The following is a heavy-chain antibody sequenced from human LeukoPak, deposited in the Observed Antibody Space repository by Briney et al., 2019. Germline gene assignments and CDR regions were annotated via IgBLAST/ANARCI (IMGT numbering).Heavy chain of an antibody. Sequence: GASVTVSFKASGYTFTIYDINWVRQATGQGVEWMGWMNPNSGNTGYAQKFQGRVTMTRNTSISTAYMELSSLRSEDTAVYYCARVNVEYSSEYGMDVWGQGTTVTVSS. D-gene: IGHD6-19*01. J-gene: IGHJ6*02. CDR1: GYTFTIYD. V-gene: IGHV1-8*01. CDR2: MNPNSGNT. CDR3: ARVNVEYSSEYGMDV.